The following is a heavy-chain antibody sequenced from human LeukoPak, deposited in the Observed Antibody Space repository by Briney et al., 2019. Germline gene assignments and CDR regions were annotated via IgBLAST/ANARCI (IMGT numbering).Heavy chain of an antibody. CDR2: ITSSGSYI. Sequence: GGSLRLSCAASGFTFSSCRMNWVRQAPGKGLEWVSSITSSGSYIYYADSLRGRFTISRDNAKNSLYLQMNSLRAEDTAVYYCARGGSYYSFDPWGQGTLVTVSS. J-gene: IGHJ5*02. CDR1: GFTFSSCR. CDR3: ARGGSYYSFDP. V-gene: IGHV3-21*01. D-gene: IGHD1-26*01.